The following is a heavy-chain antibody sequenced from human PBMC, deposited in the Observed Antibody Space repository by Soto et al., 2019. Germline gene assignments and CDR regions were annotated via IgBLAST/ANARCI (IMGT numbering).Heavy chain of an antibody. CDR2: INLNSGGT. Sequence: QVQLVQSGAEVKKPGASVKVSGKASGYTFTGYYMHWVRQAPGKGLEWMGWINLNSGGTNYAQKFRGWVTMTRDTSISTAYMELSRLRYDDTAVYYCARQLSPYTDFDYWGQGTLVTVSS. CDR1: GYTFTGYY. J-gene: IGHJ4*02. CDR3: ARQLSPYTDFDY. D-gene: IGHD2-2*02. V-gene: IGHV1-2*04.